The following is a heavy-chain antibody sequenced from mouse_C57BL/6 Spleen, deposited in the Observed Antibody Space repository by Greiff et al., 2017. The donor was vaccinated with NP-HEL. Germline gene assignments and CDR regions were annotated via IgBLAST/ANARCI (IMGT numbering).Heavy chain of an antibody. CDR1: GYSITSGYY. J-gene: IGHJ2*01. CDR3: ARDGGY. V-gene: IGHV3-6*01. Sequence: EVKLVESGPGLVKPSQSLSLTCSVTGYSITSGYYWYWIRQFPGNKLEWMGYISYDGSNNYNPSPKNRISNTRNTSKNQFFLKLKSVATEDTATYYCARDGGYWGQGTTLTVSS. CDR2: ISYDGSN.